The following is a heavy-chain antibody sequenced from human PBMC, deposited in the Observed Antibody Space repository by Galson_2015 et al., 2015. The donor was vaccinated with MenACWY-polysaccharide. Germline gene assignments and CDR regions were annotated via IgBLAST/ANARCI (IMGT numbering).Heavy chain of an antibody. CDR2: IFYDGRT. CDR1: GDSISSSNSY. J-gene: IGHJ3*02. Sequence: ETLSLTCTVSGDSISSSNSYWDWIRQLPGKGLEWIGSIFYDGRTFYNPSFESRAAVSADTSRSQFFLDLNSMTAADTAVYYCAKAAHFEPFTIW. D-gene: IGHD2/OR15-2a*01. V-gene: IGHV4-39*07. CDR3: AKAAHFEPFTI.